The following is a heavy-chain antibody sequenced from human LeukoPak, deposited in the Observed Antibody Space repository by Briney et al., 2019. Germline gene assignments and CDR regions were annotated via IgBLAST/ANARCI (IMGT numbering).Heavy chain of an antibody. D-gene: IGHD3-22*01. Sequence: GASVKVSCKASGYTFTSYDINWVRQGTGQGLEWMGWMNPNSGSAGYAQKVQGRVSMTRNSYISKAYMELGSLRSEDTAVYYCASMYYDSSGYHYADAFDIWGHGTMVTVSS. CDR1: GYTFTSYD. CDR2: MNPNSGSA. CDR3: ASMYYDSSGYHYADAFDI. V-gene: IGHV1-8*01. J-gene: IGHJ3*02.